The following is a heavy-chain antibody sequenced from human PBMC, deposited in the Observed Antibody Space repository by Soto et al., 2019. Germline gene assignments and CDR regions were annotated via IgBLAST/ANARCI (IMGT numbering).Heavy chain of an antibody. CDR1: GFTFSSYW. D-gene: IGHD1-26*01. CDR3: ARLPTGRGYCDGLDV. Sequence: EVQLVESGGGLVQPGGSLRLSCAASGFTFSSYWMHWVRQVPGKGLVWVSRIKSDGSDTSYADSVKGRFTISRDNAKNTMYLRMNSLRAEDTAVYYCARLPTGRGYCDGLDVWGQGTTVTVSS. CDR2: IKSDGSDT. V-gene: IGHV3-74*01. J-gene: IGHJ6*02.